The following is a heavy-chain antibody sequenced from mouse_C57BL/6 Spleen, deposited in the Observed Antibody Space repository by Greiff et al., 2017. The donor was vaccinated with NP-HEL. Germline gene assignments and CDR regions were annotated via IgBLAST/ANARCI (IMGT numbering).Heavy chain of an antibody. Sequence: EVKLMESGPELVKPGASVKIPCKASGYTFTDYNMDWVKQSHGKSLEWIGDINPNNGGTIYNQKFKGKATSTVDKSSSTAYMELRSLTSEDTAVYYCARFNGNWAWFAYWGQGTLVTVSA. V-gene: IGHV1-18*01. J-gene: IGHJ3*01. CDR3: ARFNGNWAWFAY. CDR2: INPNNGGT. CDR1: GYTFTDYN. D-gene: IGHD2-1*01.